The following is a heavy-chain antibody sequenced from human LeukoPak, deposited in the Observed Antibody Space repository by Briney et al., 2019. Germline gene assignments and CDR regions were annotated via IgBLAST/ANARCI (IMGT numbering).Heavy chain of an antibody. J-gene: IGHJ6*03. Sequence: GGSLRLSCAASGFTVSSNYMSWVRQAPGKGLEWVGRIKSKTDGGTTDYAAPVKGRFTISRDDSKNTLYLQMNSLKTEDTAVYYCTTGLSRSSSKNYYYYYMDVWGKGTTVTVSS. CDR1: GFTVSSNY. D-gene: IGHD6-6*01. CDR2: IKSKTDGGTT. V-gene: IGHV3-15*01. CDR3: TTGLSRSSSKNYYYYYMDV.